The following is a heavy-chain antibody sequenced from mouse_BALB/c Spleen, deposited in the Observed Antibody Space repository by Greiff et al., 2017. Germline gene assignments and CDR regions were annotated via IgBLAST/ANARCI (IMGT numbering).Heavy chain of an antibody. CDR1: GYSFTGYY. CDR2: INPYNGAT. V-gene: IGHV1-26*01. Sequence: EVQLQQSGPELVKPGASVKISCKASGYSFTGYYMHWVKQSHVKSLEWIGRINPYNGATSYNQNFKDKASLTVDKSSSTAYMELHSLTSEDSAVYYCARGDYYRSRDYFDYWGQGTTLTVSS. D-gene: IGHD2-14*01. J-gene: IGHJ2*01. CDR3: ARGDYYRSRDYFDY.